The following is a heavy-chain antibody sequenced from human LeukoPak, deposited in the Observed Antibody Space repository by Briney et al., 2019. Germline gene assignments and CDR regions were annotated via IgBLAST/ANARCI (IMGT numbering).Heavy chain of an antibody. D-gene: IGHD3-16*01. V-gene: IGHV1-2*06. CDR1: GYTFTGYY. CDR2: INPNSGGT. Sequence: GASVTVSCKASGYTFTGYYMHWVRQAPGQGLEWMGRINPNSGGTNYAQKFQGRVTMTRDTSISTAYMELSRLRSDDTAVYYCARDGYGGTPRSLGYWGQGTLVTVSS. CDR3: ARDGYGGTPRSLGY. J-gene: IGHJ4*02.